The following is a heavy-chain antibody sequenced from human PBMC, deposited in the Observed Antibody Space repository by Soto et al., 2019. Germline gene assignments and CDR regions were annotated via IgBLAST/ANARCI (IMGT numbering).Heavy chain of an antibody. CDR2: IYWDDDK. J-gene: IGHJ4*02. CDR1: GFSLSTSGVG. D-gene: IGHD3-22*01. CDR3: AHREGGYPPVYFDY. Sequence: QITLKESGPTLVKPTQTLTLTCTFSGFSLSTSGVGVGWIRQPPGKALEWLALIYWDDDKRYSPSLKSRLTITKDTSKNQVVLTMTNRDPVDTATYYCAHREGGYPPVYFDYWGQGTLVTVSS. V-gene: IGHV2-5*02.